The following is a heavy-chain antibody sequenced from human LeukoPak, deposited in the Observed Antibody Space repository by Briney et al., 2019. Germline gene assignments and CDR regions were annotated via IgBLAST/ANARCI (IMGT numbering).Heavy chain of an antibody. D-gene: IGHD3-10*01. Sequence: PSETLSLTCTVSGGSLTRSGYYWSWIRQPPGKGLEWIGYIYYSGNTNYNPSLKSRVTISVDTSKNQFSLNLSSVTAADTAVYYCARHWGYGSGVFDYWGQGTLVTVSS. V-gene: IGHV4-61*08. CDR3: ARHWGYGSGVFDY. CDR1: GGSLTRSGYY. CDR2: IYYSGNT. J-gene: IGHJ4*02.